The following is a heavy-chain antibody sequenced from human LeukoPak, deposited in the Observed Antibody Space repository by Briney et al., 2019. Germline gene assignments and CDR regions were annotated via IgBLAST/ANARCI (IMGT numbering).Heavy chain of an antibody. CDR3: ARDGYCSGGSCYYYGMDV. D-gene: IGHD2-15*01. V-gene: IGHV1-18*01. J-gene: IGHJ6*02. CDR1: GHTFTSYG. Sequence: ASVKVSCKASGHTFTSYGISWVRQAPGQGLEWMGWISAYNGNTDYAQKLQGRVTMTTDTSTSTAYMELRSLRSDDTAVYYCARDGYCSGGSCYYYGMDVWGQGTTVTVSS. CDR2: ISAYNGNT.